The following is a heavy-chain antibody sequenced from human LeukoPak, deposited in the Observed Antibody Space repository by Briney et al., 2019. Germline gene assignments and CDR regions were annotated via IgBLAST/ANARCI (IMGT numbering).Heavy chain of an antibody. D-gene: IGHD6-13*01. Sequence: GASVKVSCKASGYTFTVYYMHWVRQAPGQGLEWMGIINPSGGSTSYAQKFQGRVTMTRDTSTSTVYMELSSLRSEDTAVYYCASPRPYSSSWDYFDYWGQGTLVTVSS. CDR3: ASPRPYSSSWDYFDY. CDR2: INPSGGST. CDR1: GYTFTVYY. V-gene: IGHV1-46*01. J-gene: IGHJ4*02.